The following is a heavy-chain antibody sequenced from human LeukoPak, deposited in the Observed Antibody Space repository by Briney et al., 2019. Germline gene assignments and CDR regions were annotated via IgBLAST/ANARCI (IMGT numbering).Heavy chain of an antibody. Sequence: GESLKTSCKGSGYSFTSYWIGWVRQMPGKGLEWMGIIYPGDSDTRYSPSFQGQVTISADKSISTAYLQWSSLKASDTAMYYCARMFHYYDSSGYYYGGTPAFDIWGQGTMVTVSS. CDR2: IYPGDSDT. D-gene: IGHD3-22*01. J-gene: IGHJ3*02. CDR3: ARMFHYYDSSGYYYGGTPAFDI. V-gene: IGHV5-51*01. CDR1: GYSFTSYW.